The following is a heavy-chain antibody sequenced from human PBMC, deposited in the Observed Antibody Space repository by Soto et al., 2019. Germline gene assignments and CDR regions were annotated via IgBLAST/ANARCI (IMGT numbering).Heavy chain of an antibody. V-gene: IGHV3-23*01. Sequence: GGSLRLSCAASGFTFSSYAMSWVRQAPGKGLEWVSTISGSGGSTYYADSVKGRFTISRDNSKNTLYLQMTSLRAEDTAVYYCAKRELKDIVAPFDYWGQGTLVTVSS. CDR1: GFTFSSYA. CDR3: AKRELKDIVAPFDY. J-gene: IGHJ4*02. CDR2: ISGSGGST. D-gene: IGHD5-12*01.